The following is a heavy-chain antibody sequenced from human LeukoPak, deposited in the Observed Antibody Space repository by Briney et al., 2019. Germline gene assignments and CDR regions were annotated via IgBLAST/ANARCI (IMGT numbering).Heavy chain of an antibody. V-gene: IGHV3-23*01. CDR3: VKLSSGSGSKFGFDY. J-gene: IGHJ4*02. Sequence: GGSLRLSCTASGFTFGGYAMSWARQAPGKGLEWVSTISNAGGTTYYADSVRGRFTISRDNSKNTLYLQMNSLRAEDTAVYYCVKLSSGSGSKFGFDYWGQGTLVTVSS. D-gene: IGHD6-19*01. CDR2: ISNAGGTT. CDR1: GFTFGGYA.